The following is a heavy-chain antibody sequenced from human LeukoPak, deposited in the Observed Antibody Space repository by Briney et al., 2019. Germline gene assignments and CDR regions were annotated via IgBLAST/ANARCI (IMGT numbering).Heavy chain of an antibody. CDR1: GGSISSYY. V-gene: IGHV4-59*01. J-gene: IGHJ6*02. Sequence: SETLSLTCTVSGGSISSYYWSWIRQPPGKGLEWIGYIYYSGSTNYNPSLKSRVTISVDTSKNQFSLKPSSVTAADTAVYYCARCSGWNYGQHYYYYGMDVWGQGTTVTVSS. D-gene: IGHD1-7*01. CDR3: ARCSGWNYGQHYYYYGMDV. CDR2: IYYSGST.